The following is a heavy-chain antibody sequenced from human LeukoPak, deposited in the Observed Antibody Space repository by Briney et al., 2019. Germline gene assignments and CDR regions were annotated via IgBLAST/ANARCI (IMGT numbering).Heavy chain of an antibody. CDR2: IYYSGST. V-gene: IGHV4-39*01. CDR1: GGSISSYY. CDR3: ARRYYDFWSGYYTGIFDY. D-gene: IGHD3-3*01. J-gene: IGHJ4*02. Sequence: SETLSLTCTVSGGSISSYYWSWIRQPPGKGLEWIGSIYYSGSTYYNPSLKSRVTISVDTSKNQFSLKLSSVTAADTAVYYCARRYYDFWSGYYTGIFDYWGQGTLVTVSS.